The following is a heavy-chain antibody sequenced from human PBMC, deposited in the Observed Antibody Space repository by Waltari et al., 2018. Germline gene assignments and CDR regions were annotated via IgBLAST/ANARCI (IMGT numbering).Heavy chain of an antibody. CDR2: IDPSGGTT. D-gene: IGHD2-15*01. V-gene: IGHV1-46*01. J-gene: IGHJ4*02. CDR1: GYTFTNYY. Sequence: QVQLVQSGAELKKPGASVKISCKASGYTFTNYYLHWVRQAPGQGLEWMGVIDPSGGTTSYTQKCQGRVTMTRDTSTSTVYMELSSLRSEDTAVYFCARSGGSSVFHCWGQGTLVTVSS. CDR3: ARSGGSSVFHC.